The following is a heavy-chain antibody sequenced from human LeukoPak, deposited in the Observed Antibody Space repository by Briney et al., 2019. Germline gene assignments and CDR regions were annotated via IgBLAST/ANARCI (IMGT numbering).Heavy chain of an antibody. J-gene: IGHJ4*02. CDR2: INHSGST. D-gene: IGHD5-12*01. CDR3: ARGLGYSGYEGAYYFDY. CDR1: GGSFNGYY. V-gene: IGHV4-34*01. Sequence: SETLSLTCAVYGGSFNGYYWSWIRQPPGKGLEWIGEINHSGSTNYNPSLKSRVTISVDTSKNQFSLKLSSVTAADTAVYYCARGLGYSGYEGAYYFDYWGQGTLVTVSS.